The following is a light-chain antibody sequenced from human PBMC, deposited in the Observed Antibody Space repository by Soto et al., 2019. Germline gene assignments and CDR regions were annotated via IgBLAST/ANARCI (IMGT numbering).Light chain of an antibody. J-gene: IGLJ3*02. V-gene: IGLV2-11*01. CDR2: EVI. Sequence: QSALTQPRSVSGSPGQSVAISCTGTSSDVGGYNSVSWYQHHPGKAPKLLIYEVIKRPSGVPDRFSGSKSGNTASLTISGLQAEDEADYYCCSYSGSFALFGGGTQLTVL. CDR3: CSYSGSFAL. CDR1: SSDVGGYNS.